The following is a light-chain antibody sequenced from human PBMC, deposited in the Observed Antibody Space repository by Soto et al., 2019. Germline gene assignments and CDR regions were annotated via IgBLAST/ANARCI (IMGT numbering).Light chain of an antibody. Sequence: LTLPGPVYGSPGQSSTMSCTGTISDVGGYNYVSWYQQHPGKAPKLMIYEVSNRPSGVSNRFSGSKSGNTASLTISGLQAEDEADYYCSSYTGSSTLVFGTGTKVTVL. CDR3: SSYTGSSTLV. V-gene: IGLV2-14*01. CDR1: ISDVGGYNY. J-gene: IGLJ1*01. CDR2: EVS.